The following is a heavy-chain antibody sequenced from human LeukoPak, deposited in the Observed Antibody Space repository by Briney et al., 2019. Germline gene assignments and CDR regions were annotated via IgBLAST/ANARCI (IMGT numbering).Heavy chain of an antibody. CDR3: AREFLGGVIVSNWFDP. CDR2: TNHSGST. V-gene: IGHV4-34*01. Sequence: SETLSLTCTVSGGSISTYYWSWIRQPPGKGLEWIGETNHSGSTNYNPSLKSRITISVDTSKNQFSLKLSSVTAADTAVYYCAREFLGGVIVSNWFDPWGQGTLVTVSS. CDR1: GGSISTYY. D-gene: IGHD3-16*02. J-gene: IGHJ5*02.